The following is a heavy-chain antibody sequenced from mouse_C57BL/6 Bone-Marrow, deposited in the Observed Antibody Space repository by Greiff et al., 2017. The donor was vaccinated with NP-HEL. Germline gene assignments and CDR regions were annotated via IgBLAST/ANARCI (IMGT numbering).Heavy chain of an antibody. V-gene: IGHV5-6*02. CDR3: ARQNLLLRSAY. D-gene: IGHD1-1*01. Sequence: EVKLVESGGDLVKPGGSLKLSCAASGFTFSSYGMSWVRQTPDKRLEWVATISSGGSYTYYPASVKGRFTISRDNAKNTLYLQMSSLKSEDTAKYYCARQNLLLRSAYWGQGTLVTVSA. CDR2: ISSGGSYT. CDR1: GFTFSSYG. J-gene: IGHJ3*01.